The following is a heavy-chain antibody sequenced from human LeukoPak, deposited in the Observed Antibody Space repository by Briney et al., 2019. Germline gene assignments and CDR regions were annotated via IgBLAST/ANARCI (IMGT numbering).Heavy chain of an antibody. V-gene: IGHV1-69*04. J-gene: IGHJ4*02. D-gene: IGHD3-16*01. CDR3: ARDLEDTYDYVWGSPSSGSDY. CDR2: IIPILGIA. CDR1: GGTFSSYT. Sequence: SVKVSCKASGGTFSSYTISWVRQAPGQGLEWMGRIIPILGIANYAQKFQGRVTITADKSTSTAYMELSSLRSDDTAVYYCARDLEDTYDYVWGSPSSGSDYWGQGTLVTVSS.